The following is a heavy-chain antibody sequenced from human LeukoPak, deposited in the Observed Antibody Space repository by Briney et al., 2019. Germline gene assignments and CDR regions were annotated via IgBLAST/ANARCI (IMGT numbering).Heavy chain of an antibody. V-gene: IGHV3-23*01. CDR2: ISGSGGHT. CDR3: AKAFYYYDDSGFYYYETTGSSRFDY. Sequence: GGTLTLTCAASGFTFSTYAMLWVRQPPGKRLEWVSSISGSGGHTYYAASVKGRSTISRDNSREMLYLQMNRPRADGTALYYCAKAFYYYDDSGFYYYETTGSSRFDYWGQGTMVTVSS. J-gene: IGHJ4*02. D-gene: IGHD3-22*01. CDR1: GFTFSTYA.